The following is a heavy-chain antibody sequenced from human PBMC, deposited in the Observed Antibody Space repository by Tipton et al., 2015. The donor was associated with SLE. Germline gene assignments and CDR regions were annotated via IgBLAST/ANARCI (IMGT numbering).Heavy chain of an antibody. Sequence: QLVQSGGGLVQPGGSLRLSCAASGFTFSRYVMNWVRQAPGKGLVWVSRINSDGSSTSYADSVKGRFTISRDNAKNTLYLQMNSLRAEDTAVYYCAKDMIALDRWAGGIDYWGQGTLVTVSS. CDR3: AKDMIALDRWAGGIDY. D-gene: IGHD3-22*01. J-gene: IGHJ4*02. CDR2: INSDGSST. CDR1: GFTFSRYV. V-gene: IGHV3-74*01.